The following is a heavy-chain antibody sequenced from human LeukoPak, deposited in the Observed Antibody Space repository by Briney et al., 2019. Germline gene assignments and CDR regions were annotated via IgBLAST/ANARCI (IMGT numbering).Heavy chain of an antibody. J-gene: IGHJ4*02. CDR3: ARLAPYYYDSSGYLDY. CDR1: GGSFSGYY. Sequence: ASETLSLTCAVYGGSFSGYYWSWIRQPPGKGLEWIGEINHSGSTNYNPSLKSRVTISVDTSKNQFSLKLSSVTAADTAVYYCARLAPYYYDSSGYLDYWGQGTLFTVSS. D-gene: IGHD3-22*01. V-gene: IGHV4-34*01. CDR2: INHSGST.